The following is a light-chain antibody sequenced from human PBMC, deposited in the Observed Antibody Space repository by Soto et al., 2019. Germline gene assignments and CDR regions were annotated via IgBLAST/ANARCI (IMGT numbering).Light chain of an antibody. CDR1: QSVSSSF. J-gene: IGKJ1*01. V-gene: IGKV3-20*01. CDR2: GAS. Sequence: EIVLTQSPGTLSLSPGERATLSCRASQSVSSSFLAWYQQKPGQAPRLLIYGASNRATGIPDRFSGSGSGTDFTLTISRLEPEDFAGYDCQQYVTSPWAFGQGNKV. CDR3: QQYVTSPWA.